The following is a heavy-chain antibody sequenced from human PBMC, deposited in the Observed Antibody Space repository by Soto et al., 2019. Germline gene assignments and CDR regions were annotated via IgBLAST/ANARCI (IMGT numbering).Heavy chain of an antibody. CDR3: ARLGGYYQAFDS. Sequence: PSETLSLTCAVYGGSFSGYYWSWIRQPPGKGLEWIGEINHSGSTNYNPSLKGRVTISVDTSKNQFSLKLRSVTAADTAVYYCARLGGYYQAFDSWGHGALVTVSS. D-gene: IGHD3-22*01. CDR2: INHSGST. J-gene: IGHJ4*01. V-gene: IGHV4-34*01. CDR1: GGSFSGYY.